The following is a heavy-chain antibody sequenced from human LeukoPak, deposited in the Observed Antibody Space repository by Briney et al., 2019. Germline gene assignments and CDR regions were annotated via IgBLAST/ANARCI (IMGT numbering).Heavy chain of an antibody. CDR3: AREPDGYLAYFDS. D-gene: IGHD3-22*01. J-gene: IGHJ4*02. CDR1: GFTFSSYS. V-gene: IGHV3-30-3*01. Sequence: PGGSLRLSCAASGFTFSSYSMHWVRQAPGKGLKWVAVISYDGSNKYYADSVKGRFTISRDNSKNTLYLQMSSLSAEDTAVYYCAREPDGYLAYFDSWGQGTLVTVSS. CDR2: ISYDGSNK.